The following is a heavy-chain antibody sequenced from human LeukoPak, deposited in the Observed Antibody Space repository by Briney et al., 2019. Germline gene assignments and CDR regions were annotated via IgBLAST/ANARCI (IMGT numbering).Heavy chain of an antibody. D-gene: IGHD3-10*01. V-gene: IGHV3-23*01. CDR2: ISGSGGST. J-gene: IGHJ4*02. CDR3: AKVTRGVISPGFDY. CDR1: GFTFSSYA. Sequence: PGGSLRLSCAASGFTFSSYAMSWVRQAPGKGLEWVSAISGSGGSTYYADSVKGRFTISRDNSKNTLYLQMNSLRAEDTAVYYRAKVTRGVISPGFDYWGQGTLVTVSS.